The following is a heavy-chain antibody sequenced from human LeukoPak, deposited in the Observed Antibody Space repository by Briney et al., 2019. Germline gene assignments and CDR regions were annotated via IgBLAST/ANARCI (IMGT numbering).Heavy chain of an antibody. CDR1: GYTFTSYD. V-gene: IGHV1-8*03. D-gene: IGHD2-2*01. J-gene: IGHJ3*02. Sequence: ASVKVSCKASGYTFTSYDINWVRQATGQGLEWMGWMNPNSGNTGYAQKFQGRVTITRNTSISTAYMELSSLRSEDTAVYYCARVSQLLSDAFDIWGQGTMVTVSS. CDR2: MNPNSGNT. CDR3: ARVSQLLSDAFDI.